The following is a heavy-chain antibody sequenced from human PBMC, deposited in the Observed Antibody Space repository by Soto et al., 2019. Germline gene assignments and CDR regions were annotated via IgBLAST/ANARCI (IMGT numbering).Heavy chain of an antibody. J-gene: IGHJ4*02. CDR1: DSIGTYE. CDR3: ARHPVGATHFDY. V-gene: IGHV4-59*01. CDR2: IYYMGKT. D-gene: IGHD1-26*01. Sequence: ASETLSLTCNVDSIGTYELNWIQQPPGKGLEWIGYIYYMGKTKYNSSLKSRVTITIDTSKNQFSLKLNSVTAADTAIYYCARHPVGATHFDYWGQGAPVTVSS.